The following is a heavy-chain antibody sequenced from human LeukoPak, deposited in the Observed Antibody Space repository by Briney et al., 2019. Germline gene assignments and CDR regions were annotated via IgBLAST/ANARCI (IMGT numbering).Heavy chain of an antibody. CDR1: GGTFRNEA. CDR3: TEGPGGGGSGYRN. V-gene: IGHV1-69*05. D-gene: IGHD3-22*01. J-gene: IGHJ4*02. Sequence: GASVKVSCKASGGTFRNEAVSWVRQAPGQGLEWLGGIVPLYGAANYPQKLQARVTITTDASTTTAYMELNNLRSEDTAVYCATEGPGGGGSGYRNWGQGTLVSVSS. CDR2: IVPLYGAA.